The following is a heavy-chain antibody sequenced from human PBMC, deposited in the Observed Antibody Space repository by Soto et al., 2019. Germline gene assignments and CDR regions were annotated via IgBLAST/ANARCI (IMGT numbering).Heavy chain of an antibody. CDR3: ARDFRRTAMAPYYFDY. Sequence: SVKVSCKASGGTFSSYAISWVRQAPGQGLEWMGGIIPIFGTANYAQKFQGRVTITADESTSTAYMELSSLRSEDTAVYYCARDFRRTAMAPYYFDYWGHGTLVTVSS. CDR1: GGTFSSYA. V-gene: IGHV1-69*13. J-gene: IGHJ4*01. CDR2: IIPIFGTA. D-gene: IGHD5-18*01.